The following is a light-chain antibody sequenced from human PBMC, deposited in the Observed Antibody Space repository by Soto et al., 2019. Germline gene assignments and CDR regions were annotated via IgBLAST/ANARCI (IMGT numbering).Light chain of an antibody. V-gene: IGLV1-47*01. Sequence: QSVLTQPPSASGTPGQRVTISCSGSSSNNGSNYVYWYQQLPGTAPKLLIYRNNQRPSGVPDRFSGSKSGTSASLAISGLRSEDEADYYCAAWDDTMSVYVFGIGTKATVL. CDR2: RNN. CDR3: AAWDDTMSVYV. J-gene: IGLJ1*01. CDR1: SSNNGSNY.